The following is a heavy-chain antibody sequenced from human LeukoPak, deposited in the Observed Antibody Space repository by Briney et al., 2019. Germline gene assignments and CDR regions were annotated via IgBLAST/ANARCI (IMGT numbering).Heavy chain of an antibody. D-gene: IGHD3-10*01. J-gene: IGHJ4*02. CDR1: GFTFSSYE. CDR2: ISSSGSTI. V-gene: IGHV3-48*03. Sequence: GGSLRLSCAASGFTFSSYEMNWVRQAPGKGLEWVSYISSSGSTIYYADSVKGRFTISRDNSKNTLYLQMNSLRAEDTAVYYCAKVVEQADYWGQGTLVTVSS. CDR3: AKVVEQADY.